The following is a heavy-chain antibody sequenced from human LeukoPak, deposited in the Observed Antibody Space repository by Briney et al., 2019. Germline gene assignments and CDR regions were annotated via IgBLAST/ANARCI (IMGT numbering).Heavy chain of an antibody. CDR2: ISYDGSNK. CDR1: GFTFSSYG. D-gene: IGHD3-10*01. J-gene: IGHJ4*02. Sequence: GRSLRLSCAASGFTFSSYGMHWVRQAPGKGLEWVAVISYDGSNKYYADSVKGRFTISRDNSKNTLYLQMNSLRSDDTAVYYCARVLGFGELWFDYWGQGTLVTVSS. V-gene: IGHV3-30*03. CDR3: ARVLGFGELWFDY.